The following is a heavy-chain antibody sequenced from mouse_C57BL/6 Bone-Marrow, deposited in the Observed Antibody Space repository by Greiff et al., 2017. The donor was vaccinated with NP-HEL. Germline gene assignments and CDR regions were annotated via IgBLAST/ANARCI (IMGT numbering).Heavy chain of an antibody. J-gene: IGHJ4*01. CDR2: ISYDGSN. CDR3: ARYHYKDAMDY. CDR1: GYSITSGYY. Sequence: EVKLMESGPGLVKPSQSLSLTCSVTGYSITSGYYWNWIRQFPGNKLEWMGYISYDGSNNYNPSLKNRISITRDTSKNQFFLKLNSVTTEDTATYYCARYHYKDAMDYWGQGTSVTVSS. D-gene: IGHD2-12*01. V-gene: IGHV3-6*01.